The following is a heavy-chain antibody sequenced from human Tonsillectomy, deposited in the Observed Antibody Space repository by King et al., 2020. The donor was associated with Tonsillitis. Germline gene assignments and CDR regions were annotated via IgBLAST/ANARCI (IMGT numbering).Heavy chain of an antibody. CDR2: IRQDGSDK. Sequence: VQLVESGGGLVQPGGSLRLSCAASGFTFSDYWMAWVRQAPGKGLEWVANIRQDGSDKYYVDSVKGRFTFSRDNAENTLYLQMNSLRAEDTAVYYCASFWSGYFDHWGQGTLVTVSS. CDR1: GFTFSDYW. J-gene: IGHJ4*02. V-gene: IGHV3-7*01. CDR3: ASFWSGYFDH. D-gene: IGHD3-3*01.